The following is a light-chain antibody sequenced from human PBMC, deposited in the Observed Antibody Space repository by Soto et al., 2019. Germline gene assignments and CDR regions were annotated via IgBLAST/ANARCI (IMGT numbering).Light chain of an antibody. V-gene: IGKV1-39*01. CDR3: QQLNTYPPT. CDR2: AAS. Sequence: DIQMTQSPSSLSASVEDRVTITCRASQSISSYLNWYQQKPGKAPKLLIYAASTLRSGVPSRFSGSGSATDFTLTISSLQPDDFATYYCQQLNTYPPTFGQGTKVDIK. CDR1: QSISSY. J-gene: IGKJ1*01.